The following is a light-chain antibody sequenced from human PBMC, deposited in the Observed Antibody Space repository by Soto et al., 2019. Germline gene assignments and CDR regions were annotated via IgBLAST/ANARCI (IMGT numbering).Light chain of an antibody. CDR3: QQSYSTPPVT. CDR1: QSISSY. Sequence: DIQMTQSPSSLSASVGDRVTITCRASQSISSYLNWYQQKPGKAPKLLIYAASSLQSGVPSRFSGSGSGTDFTLTISSLKPEDFATYYCQQSYSTPPVTFGQGTKVEIK. CDR2: AAS. V-gene: IGKV1-39*01. J-gene: IGKJ1*01.